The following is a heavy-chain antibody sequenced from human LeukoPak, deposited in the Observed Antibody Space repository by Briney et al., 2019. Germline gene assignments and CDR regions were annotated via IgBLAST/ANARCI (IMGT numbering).Heavy chain of an antibody. Sequence: ASVKVSCKASGYTFTSYYMHWVRQAPGQGLEWMGIITLSGGSTTYAQKFQGRVTMTRDTSTSTVYMELSSLRSEDTAVYYCAREEAGGTFDYWGQGTLVTVSS. D-gene: IGHD3-16*01. J-gene: IGHJ4*02. V-gene: IGHV1-46*01. CDR3: AREEAGGTFDY. CDR2: ITLSGGST. CDR1: GYTFTSYY.